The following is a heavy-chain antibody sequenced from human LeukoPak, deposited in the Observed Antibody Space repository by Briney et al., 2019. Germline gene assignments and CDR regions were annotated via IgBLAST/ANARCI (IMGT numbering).Heavy chain of an antibody. CDR2: VSSAGYTT. Sequence: GGSLRLSCAASGFTFSGDWMHWVRQAPGKGLVRVSHVSSAGYTTRYADSVKGRFTISRDNAKNTLYLQMNSLRAEDTAVYYCAREQGALDSWGQGTLVTVSS. CDR1: GFTFSGDW. CDR3: AREQGALDS. J-gene: IGHJ4*02. V-gene: IGHV3-74*01.